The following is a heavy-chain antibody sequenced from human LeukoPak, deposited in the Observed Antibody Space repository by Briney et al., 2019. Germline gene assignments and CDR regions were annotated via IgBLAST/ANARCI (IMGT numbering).Heavy chain of an antibody. Sequence: GGSLRLSCAASGFTFDDYAMHWVRQAPGKGLEWVSGISWNSGSIGYADSVKGRFTISRDNAKNSLYLQMNSLRAEDTALYYCAKGGGSGTYYYGMDVWGQGTTVTVSS. V-gene: IGHV3-9*01. CDR1: GFTFDDYA. CDR3: AKGGGSGTYYYGMDV. D-gene: IGHD3-10*01. CDR2: ISWNSGSI. J-gene: IGHJ6*02.